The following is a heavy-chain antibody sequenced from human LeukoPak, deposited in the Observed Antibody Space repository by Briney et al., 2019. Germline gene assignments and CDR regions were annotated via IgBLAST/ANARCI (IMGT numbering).Heavy chain of an antibody. CDR2: INEGGRVI. V-gene: IGHV3-74*01. Sequence: PGGSLRLSCAASGFTFSGYWMHWVRQARGKGLEWVSRINEGGRVISYADSVKGRFTISRENAKNTVYLQMDSLRAEDTAVYYCVRDLILTWTPGDDFDHWGQGTLVTVSS. CDR1: GFTFSGYW. D-gene: IGHD3-16*01. CDR3: VRDLILTWTPGDDFDH. J-gene: IGHJ4*02.